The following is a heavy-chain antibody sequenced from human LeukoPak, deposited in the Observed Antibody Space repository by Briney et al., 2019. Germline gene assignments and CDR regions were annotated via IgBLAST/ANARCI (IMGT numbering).Heavy chain of an antibody. J-gene: IGHJ6*03. CDR2: IYPEDSDT. Sequence: GESLKISCKASGYTFTNYWIGWVRQMPGKGLEWMGIIYPEDSDTKYSPSFQGQVTISVDESTSTAYLQWSSLKASDTAIYCCARHEVGGDSSSGYEYYYYMDVWGKGTAVTVSS. CDR3: ARHEVGGDSSSGYEYYYYMDV. V-gene: IGHV5-51*01. CDR1: GYTFTNYW. D-gene: IGHD3-3*01.